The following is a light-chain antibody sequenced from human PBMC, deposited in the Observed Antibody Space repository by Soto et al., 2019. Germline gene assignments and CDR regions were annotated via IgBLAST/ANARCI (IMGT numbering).Light chain of an antibody. CDR2: GAS. Sequence: EIVMTQSPATLSVSPGERATLSCRASQSVANDLAWYQHKPGQAPRLLTHGASTRATGIPARFSGSGSGTEFTLTISSLQSEDFAVYYCHQYNFWPTFGQGTKVDIK. V-gene: IGKV3-15*01. CDR3: HQYNFWPT. J-gene: IGKJ1*01. CDR1: QSVAND.